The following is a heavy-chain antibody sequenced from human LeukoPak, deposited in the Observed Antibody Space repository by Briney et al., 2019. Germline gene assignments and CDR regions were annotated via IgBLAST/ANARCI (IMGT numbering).Heavy chain of an antibody. CDR2: VSYSGYTT. V-gene: IGHV3-23*01. D-gene: IGHD2/OR15-2a*01. J-gene: IGHJ3*01. CDR1: GFTFSNYA. CDR3: AKHFYNTGRWAFDV. Sequence: GGSLRLSCAASGFTFSNYAMSWVRQAPGKGLEWVSVVSYSGYTTWYADSVKGRFTISRDNSETTLFLQLNSLRAEDTAVYYCAKHFYNTGRWAFDVWGQGSMVTVSS.